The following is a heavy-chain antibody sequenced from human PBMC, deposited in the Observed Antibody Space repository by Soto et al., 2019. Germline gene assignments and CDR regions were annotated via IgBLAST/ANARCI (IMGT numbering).Heavy chain of an antibody. CDR3: ARTERGAVAATGGAFDI. D-gene: IGHD6-19*01. CDR2: IIPIFGTA. J-gene: IGHJ3*02. CDR1: GGTFSSYA. V-gene: IGHV1-69*01. Sequence: QVQLVQSGAEVKKPGSSVKVSCKASGGTFSSYAISWVRRAPGQGLEWMGGIIPIFGTANYAQKFQGRVTITADESTSTAYMELSSLRSEDTAVYYCARTERGAVAATGGAFDIWGQGTMVTVSS.